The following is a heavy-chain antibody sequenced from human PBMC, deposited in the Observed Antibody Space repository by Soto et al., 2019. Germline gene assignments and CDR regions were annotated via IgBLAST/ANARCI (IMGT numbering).Heavy chain of an antibody. CDR1: GGSISSGGYY. J-gene: IGHJ4*02. CDR3: ASSSGTYDFWSGLIPDY. V-gene: IGHV4-31*03. Sequence: ASETLSLTCTVSGGSISSGGYYWSWIRQHPGKGLEWIGYIYYSGSAYYNPSLKSRVTISVDTSKNQFSLKLSSVTAADTAVYYCASSSGTYDFWSGLIPDYWGQGTLVTVSS. D-gene: IGHD3-3*01. CDR2: IYYSGSA.